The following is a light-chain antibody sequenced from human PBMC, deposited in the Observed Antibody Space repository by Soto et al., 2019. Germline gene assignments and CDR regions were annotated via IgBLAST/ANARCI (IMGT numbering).Light chain of an antibody. V-gene: IGLV1-40*01. CDR3: QSYDSSLSGSGV. CDR2: GNN. Sequence: QSVLTQPPSVSGAPGQRVTISCTGSSSNIGAGYDVHWYQQLPGTAPKLLIYGNNNRPSGVPDRFSGSKSGTSASLAITGLQADYAADYYGQSYDSSLSGSGVFGGGTKLTVL. J-gene: IGLJ3*02. CDR1: SSNIGAGYD.